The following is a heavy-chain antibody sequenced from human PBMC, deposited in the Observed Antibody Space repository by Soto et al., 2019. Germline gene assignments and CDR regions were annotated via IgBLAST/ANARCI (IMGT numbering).Heavy chain of an antibody. V-gene: IGHV4-59*01. J-gene: IGHJ4*02. D-gene: IGHD3-16*01. CDR2: IYYSGST. Sequence: CRIRQTPGKGLEWIGYIYYSGSTNYNPSLKSRVTISVDTSKNQFSLKLSSVTAADTVVYYCARSYGNTLDSSGQLTLASVPS. CDR3: ARSYGNTLDS.